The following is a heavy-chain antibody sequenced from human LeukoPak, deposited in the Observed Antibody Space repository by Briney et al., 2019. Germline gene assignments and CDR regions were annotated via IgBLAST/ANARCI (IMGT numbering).Heavy chain of an antibody. CDR1: GGTFSSYA. V-gene: IGHV1-69*04. J-gene: IGHJ4*02. D-gene: IGHD3-22*01. CDR2: IIPILGIA. Sequence: GASVKVSCKASGGTFSSYAISWVRQAPGQGLEWMGRIIPILGIANYAQKFQGRVTITADKSTSTAYMELSSLRSDDTAVYYCARDLQSSSGYYYVVGYWGQGTLVTVSS. CDR3: ARDLQSSSGYYYVVGY.